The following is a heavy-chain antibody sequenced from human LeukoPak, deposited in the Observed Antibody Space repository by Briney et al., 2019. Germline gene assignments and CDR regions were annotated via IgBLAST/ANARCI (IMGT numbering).Heavy chain of an antibody. CDR3: ARDFGSGSYPY. D-gene: IGHD3-10*01. CDR2: ISSSSSYI. J-gene: IGHJ4*02. CDR1: GFTFSSYS. V-gene: IGHV3-21*01. Sequence: GGSLRLSCAASGFTFSSYSMNWVRQAPGKGLEWVSSISSSSSYIYYADSVKGRFTISRDNAKNSLYLQMNSLRAEDAAVYYCARDFGSGSYPYWGQGTLVTVSS.